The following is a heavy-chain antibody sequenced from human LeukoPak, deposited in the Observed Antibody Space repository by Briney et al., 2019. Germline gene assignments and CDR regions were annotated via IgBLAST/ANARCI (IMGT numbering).Heavy chain of an antibody. CDR2: THHGGST. CDR1: GGSLSADF. J-gene: IGHJ5*02. Sequence: SETLSLTCAVYGGSLSADFWSWIRQPPGKGLEWIGDTHHGGSTKYNPSLESRVTISVDTSKNQFSLRLTSVTAADTAVYYCAREPDRIRFDTRGQGALVTVSS. CDR3: AREPDRIRFDT. D-gene: IGHD1-14*01. V-gene: IGHV4-34*01.